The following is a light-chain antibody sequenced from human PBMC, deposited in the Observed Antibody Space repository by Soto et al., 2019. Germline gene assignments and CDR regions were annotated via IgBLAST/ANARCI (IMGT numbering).Light chain of an antibody. CDR3: QQYGSSPIT. J-gene: IGKJ5*01. CDR1: QSVSSSY. V-gene: IGKV3-20*01. CDR2: GAS. Sequence: EIVLTQSPGTLSLSPGERATLSYRASQSVSSSYLAWYQQKPGQAPRLLIYGASSRATGIPDRFSGSGSGTDFTLTISRLEPEDFAGYYCQQYGSSPITFGQGTRLDIK.